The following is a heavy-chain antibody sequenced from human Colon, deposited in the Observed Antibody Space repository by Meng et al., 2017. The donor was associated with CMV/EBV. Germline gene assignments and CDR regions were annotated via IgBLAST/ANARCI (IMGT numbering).Heavy chain of an antibody. Sequence: GFTVSGSAMNWGRQASGKGLEWIGRIRSKPNNYATAFSASVKGRFTISRDDSETTAFLQMDRLTTEDTAVYYCSTGTDTGYELTTDYWGQGTLVTVSS. V-gene: IGHV3-73*01. J-gene: IGHJ4*02. D-gene: IGHD5-12*01. CDR2: IRSKPNNYAT. CDR1: GFTVSGSA. CDR3: STGTDTGYELTTDY.